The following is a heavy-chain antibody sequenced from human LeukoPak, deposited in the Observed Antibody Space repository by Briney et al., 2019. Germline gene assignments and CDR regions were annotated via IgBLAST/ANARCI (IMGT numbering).Heavy chain of an antibody. V-gene: IGHV4-59*01. D-gene: IGHD6-19*01. CDR1: GTSISSYY. CDR3: ARASDIAVTGFDY. Sequence: SETLSLTCTASGTSISSYYWSWIRQTPSDGLQWIASIYNGGNINYNPSLKSRVTISMDTSKSHFSLSLSSVTAADTAIYFCARASDIAVTGFDYWGQGLLVTVSA. J-gene: IGHJ4*02. CDR2: IYNGGNI.